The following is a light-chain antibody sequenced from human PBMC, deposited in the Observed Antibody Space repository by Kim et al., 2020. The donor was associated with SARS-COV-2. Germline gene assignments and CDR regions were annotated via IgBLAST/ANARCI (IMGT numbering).Light chain of an antibody. CDR1: NIGSKN. V-gene: IGLV3-9*01. CDR3: QVWDSSTEDVV. CDR2: MDS. J-gene: IGLJ2*01. Sequence: ALGQTARITCGGNNIGSKNVHWYQQKPGQAPVLVIYMDSNRPSGIPERFSGSNSGNTATLTISRAQAGDEADYYCQVWDSSTEDVVFGGGTQLTVL.